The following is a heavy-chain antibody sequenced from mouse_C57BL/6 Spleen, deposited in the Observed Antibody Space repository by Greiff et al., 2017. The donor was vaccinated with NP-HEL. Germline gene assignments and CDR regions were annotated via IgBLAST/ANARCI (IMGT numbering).Heavy chain of an antibody. D-gene: IGHD1-1*01. CDR3: ARSCTYYYGSSYDGYFDV. J-gene: IGHJ1*03. Sequence: QVQLKQPGAELVRPGSSVKLSCKASGYTFTSYWMHWVKQRPIQGLEWIGNIDPSDSETHYNQKFKDKATLTVDKSSSTAYMQLSSLTSEDSAVYYCARSCTYYYGSSYDGYFDVWGTGTTVTVSS. V-gene: IGHV1-52*01. CDR2: IDPSDSET. CDR1: GYTFTSYW.